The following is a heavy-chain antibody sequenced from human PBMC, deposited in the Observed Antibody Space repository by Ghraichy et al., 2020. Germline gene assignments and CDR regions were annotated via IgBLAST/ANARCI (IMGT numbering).Heavy chain of an antibody. CDR2: IDRGGATT. D-gene: IGHD1-26*01. J-gene: IGHJ4*02. V-gene: IGHV3-23*01. CDR3: AKGGVGATRRDFDY. Sequence: GGSLRLSCAASGFTFGVYAMSWVRQAPGRGLEWVSSIDRGGATTYYADSVGGRFTISRDNSKNTLYLQLNSLRAEDTAVYYCAKGGVGATRRDFDYWGQGTLVTVSS. CDR1: GFTFGVYA.